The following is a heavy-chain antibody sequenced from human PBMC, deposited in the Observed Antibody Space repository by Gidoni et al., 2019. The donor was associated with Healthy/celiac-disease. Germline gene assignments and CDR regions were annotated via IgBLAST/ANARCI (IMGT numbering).Heavy chain of an antibody. CDR3: ARVGIVANFDY. V-gene: IGHV3-7*01. Sequence: EVQLVESVGALVQPGGSLSLSCAASEFTFSSYWMSWVRQAPGKGLEGVANKKQDGSEKYDVDSVKGRFTISRDNAKNSLYLQRNSLRAEDTAVYYCARVGIVANFDYWGQGTLVTVSS. D-gene: IGHD5-12*01. CDR2: KKQDGSEK. CDR1: EFTFSSYW. J-gene: IGHJ4*02.